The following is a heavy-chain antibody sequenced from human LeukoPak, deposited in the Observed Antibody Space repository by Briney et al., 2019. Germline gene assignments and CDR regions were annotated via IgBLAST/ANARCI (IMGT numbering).Heavy chain of an antibody. D-gene: IGHD5-24*01. Sequence: GGSLRLSCAASGFTFDGYAMHWVRHAPGKGLEWVSGISWNSGSIGYADSVKGRFTISRDNAKNSLYLQMNSLRAEDTALYYCAKDLRDGYNINYFDYWGQGTLVTVSS. J-gene: IGHJ4*02. CDR3: AKDLRDGYNINYFDY. CDR2: ISWNSGSI. CDR1: GFTFDGYA. V-gene: IGHV3-9*01.